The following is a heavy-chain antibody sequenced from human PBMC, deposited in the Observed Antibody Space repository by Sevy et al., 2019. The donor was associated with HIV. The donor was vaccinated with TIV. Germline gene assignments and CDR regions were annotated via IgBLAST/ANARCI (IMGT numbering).Heavy chain of an antibody. CDR1: GFTFSSYG. V-gene: IGHV3-33*01. CDR3: ARESKVVPDAPDRVDYYGMDV. J-gene: IGHJ6*02. Sequence: GGSLRLSCAASGFTFSSYGMHWVRQAPGKGLEWVAVIWYDGSNKYYADSVKGRFTISRDNSKNTLYLQMNSLRAEDTAVYYCARESKVVPDAPDRVDYYGMDVWGQGTTVTVSS. D-gene: IGHD2-2*01. CDR2: IWYDGSNK.